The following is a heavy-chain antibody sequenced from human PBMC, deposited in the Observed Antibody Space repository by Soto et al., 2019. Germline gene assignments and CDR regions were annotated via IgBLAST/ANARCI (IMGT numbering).Heavy chain of an antibody. CDR1: GGSISSSNW. Sequence: PSETLSLTCAVSGGSISSSNWWSWVRQPPGKGLEWIGEIYHSGSTNYNPSLKSRVTISVDKSKNQFSLKLSSVTAADTAVYYCARDRKWIQLDYYYGMDVWGQGTTVTVSS. V-gene: IGHV4-4*02. D-gene: IGHD1-1*01. CDR2: IYHSGST. J-gene: IGHJ6*02. CDR3: ARDRKWIQLDYYYGMDV.